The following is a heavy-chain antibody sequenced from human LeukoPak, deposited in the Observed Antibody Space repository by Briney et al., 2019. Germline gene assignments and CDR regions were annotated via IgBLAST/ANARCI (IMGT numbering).Heavy chain of an antibody. Sequence: SETLSLTCTVSGGSISSYYWSWIRQPPGKGLEWIGYIYYSGSTNYNPSLKSRVTVSVDTSKNQFSLKLSSVTAADATVYYSARGVRSSGFESAFDIWGQGTMVTVSS. D-gene: IGHD6-19*01. V-gene: IGHV4-59*01. J-gene: IGHJ3*02. CDR1: GGSISSYY. CDR2: IYYSGST. CDR3: ARGVRSSGFESAFDI.